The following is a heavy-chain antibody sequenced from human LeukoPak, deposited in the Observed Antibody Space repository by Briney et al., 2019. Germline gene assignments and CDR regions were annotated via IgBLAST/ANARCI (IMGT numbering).Heavy chain of an antibody. J-gene: IGHJ4*02. Sequence: PGGSLRLSCAASGFTFSKYAMTWVRLAPGKGLEWVSGISVSGGSTNYADSVKGRFTISRDNSKNTLYLQMNSLRAEDTAVYYCAKSNYFDSGGYYFFDYWGQGTLVTVSS. D-gene: IGHD3-22*01. CDR1: GFTFSKYA. CDR2: ISVSGGST. CDR3: AKSNYFDSGGYYFFDY. V-gene: IGHV3-23*01.